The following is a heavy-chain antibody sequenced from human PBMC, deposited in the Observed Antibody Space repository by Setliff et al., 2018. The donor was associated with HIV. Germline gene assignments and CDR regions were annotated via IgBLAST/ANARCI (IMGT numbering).Heavy chain of an antibody. D-gene: IGHD5-12*01. V-gene: IGHV1-46*01. CDR3: ARGGAWQRNALDI. CDR2: INPTGGST. Sequence: ASVKVSCKPSGYSFTNHYMHWVRQAPGQGLEWMGVINPTGGSTRNTQKFQGRVAMTRDTSTSTVYMELSSLRSEDTAVYYCARGGAWQRNALDIWGQGTMVTVSS. CDR1: GYSFTNHY. J-gene: IGHJ3*02.